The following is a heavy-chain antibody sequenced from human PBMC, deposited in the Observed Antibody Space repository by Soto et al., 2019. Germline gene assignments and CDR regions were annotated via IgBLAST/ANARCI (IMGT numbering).Heavy chain of an antibody. J-gene: IGHJ4*02. V-gene: IGHV1-18*01. CDR1: AYAFTTYG. CDR2: ISAHNGNT. Sequence: QVHLVQSGAEVKKPGASVKVSCKGSAYAFTTYGITWVRQAPGQGLEWMGWISAHNGNTNYAQKLQGRVTVTRATSTSTAYMELRSLRSDDTAVYYCARGRYGDYWGQGALVTVSS. D-gene: IGHD1-1*01. CDR3: ARGRYGDY.